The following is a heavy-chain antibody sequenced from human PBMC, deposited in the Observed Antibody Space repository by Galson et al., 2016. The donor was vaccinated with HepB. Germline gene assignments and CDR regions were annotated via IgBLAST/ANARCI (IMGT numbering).Heavy chain of an antibody. CDR1: GFTFSLYG. D-gene: IGHD4-11*01. CDR2: IRHDGSEQ. J-gene: IGHJ4*02. CDR3: AREGPRGMTTGDY. V-gene: IGHV3-33*01. Sequence: SLRLSCAASGFTFSLYGMHWVRQAPGKGLQWVAVIRHDGSEQHYADSVKGRFTISRENSKKTVHLQINSLRAEDTAVYYCAREGPRGMTTGDYWGQGTLVIVSS.